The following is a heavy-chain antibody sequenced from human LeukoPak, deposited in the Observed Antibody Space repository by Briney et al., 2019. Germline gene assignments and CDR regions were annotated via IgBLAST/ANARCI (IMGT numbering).Heavy chain of an antibody. D-gene: IGHD2-2*01. CDR1: GGSISSSSYY. J-gene: IGHJ5*02. CDR3: ARRAYSSSPFDP. CDR2: IYYSGST. Sequence: SETLSLTCTVSGGSISSSSYYWGWIRQPPGEGLEWIGSIYYSGSTYYNPSLKSRVTISVDTSKNQFSLKLSSVTAADTAVYYCARRAYSSSPFDPWGQGTLVTVSS. V-gene: IGHV4-39*01.